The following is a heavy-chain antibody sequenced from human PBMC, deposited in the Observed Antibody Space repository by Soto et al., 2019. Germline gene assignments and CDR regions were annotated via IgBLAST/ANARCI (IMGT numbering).Heavy chain of an antibody. J-gene: IGHJ3*02. CDR2: IIPIFGTA. Sequence: QVQLVQSGAEVKKPGSSVKVSCKASGGTFSSYAISWVRQAPGQGLEWMGGIIPIFGTANYAQKFQGRVTITADESTSTAYRERSSVRSEDTAVYYCARSRPRWTMIVVVMSPLDALDIWGEGTMVTVS. CDR3: ARSRPRWTMIVVVMSPLDALDI. D-gene: IGHD3-22*01. V-gene: IGHV1-69*01. CDR1: GGTFSSYA.